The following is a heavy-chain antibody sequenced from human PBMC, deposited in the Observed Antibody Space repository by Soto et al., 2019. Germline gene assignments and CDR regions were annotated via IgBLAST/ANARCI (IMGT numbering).Heavy chain of an antibody. D-gene: IGHD3-3*01. V-gene: IGHV1-46*01. J-gene: IGHJ5*02. CDR3: ARSSGGNFGIIIEGSNWCDP. CDR1: GDTFTSSY. CDR2: INPHGGST. Sequence: ASVKVSCKAPGDTFTSSYLNWGRQAPGQGLEWMGVINPHGGSTKYPQKFQGRITMTRDTYRSTVYMELSSLRSDDTAIYYCARSSGGNFGIIIEGSNWCDPWGQGTLVTVSS.